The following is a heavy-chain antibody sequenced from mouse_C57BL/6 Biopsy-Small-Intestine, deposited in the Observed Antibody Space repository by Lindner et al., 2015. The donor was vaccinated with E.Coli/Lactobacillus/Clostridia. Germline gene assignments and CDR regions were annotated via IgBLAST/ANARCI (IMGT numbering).Heavy chain of an antibody. D-gene: IGHD2-12*01. V-gene: IGHV5-6*01. Sequence: VQLQESGGDLVKPGGSLKLSCSTSGFTFSIYGMSWIRQTPDKRLEWVATVSSAGSYTNYPDSVEGRFTISRDNAKNTLYLQMSSLKSEDTAMYYCARLSFYHYAMDYWGKGTSVTVSS. CDR1: GFTFSIYG. CDR3: ARLSFYHYAMDY. J-gene: IGHJ4*01. CDR2: VSSAGSYT.